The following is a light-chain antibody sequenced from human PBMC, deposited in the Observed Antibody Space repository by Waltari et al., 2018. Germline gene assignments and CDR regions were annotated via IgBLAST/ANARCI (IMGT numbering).Light chain of an antibody. V-gene: IGLV1-51*01. CDR2: ESN. J-gene: IGLJ2*01. CDR1: SSNIGKKS. Sequence: QSVLTQPPSVSAAPGQQVTISCSGSSSNIGKKSVSWYQHLPGTAPKLLIYESNKRPSGIPDRFSGSNSGTTATLGITGLQTGDEADYYCGTWDSSLNVELIGGGTKLTVL. CDR3: GTWDSSLNVEL.